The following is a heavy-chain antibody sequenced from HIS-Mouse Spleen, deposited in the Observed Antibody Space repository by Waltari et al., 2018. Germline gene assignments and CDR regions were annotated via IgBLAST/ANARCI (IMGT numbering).Heavy chain of an antibody. CDR3: ASLLTGDWYFDL. D-gene: IGHD7-27*01. Sequence: QVQLVESGGGVVQPGRSLRLSCAASGFTFSSYAMHWVRQAPGKGLEWVAVKSYDGRMKYYADSVKGRFTISRDNSKNTLYLQMNSLRAEETAVYYCASLLTGDWYFDLWGRGTLVTVSS. CDR1: GFTFSSYA. J-gene: IGHJ2*01. V-gene: IGHV3-30*04. CDR2: KSYDGRMK.